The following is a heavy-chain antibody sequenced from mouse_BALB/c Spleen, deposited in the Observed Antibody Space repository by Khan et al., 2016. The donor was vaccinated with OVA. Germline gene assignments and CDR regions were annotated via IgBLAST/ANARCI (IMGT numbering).Heavy chain of an antibody. J-gene: IGHJ4*01. D-gene: IGHD2-2*01. CDR1: GFSLTTYG. V-gene: IGHV2-3*01. CDR2: IWGDGST. Sequence: QMQLEESGPGLVAPSQSLSITCTVSGFSLTTYGVNWVRQPPGKGLEWLGVIWGDGSTNYHSVLKSRLSINKDNSKSQVFLKLNSLQIDDTATYYSAKWVNTYYSMDYWGQGTSVTVSS. CDR3: AKWVNTYYSMDY.